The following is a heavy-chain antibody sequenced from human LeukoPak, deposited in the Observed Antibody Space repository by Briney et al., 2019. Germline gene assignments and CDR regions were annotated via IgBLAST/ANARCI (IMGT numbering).Heavy chain of an antibody. V-gene: IGHV3-7*01. CDR1: GFTFRYYA. J-gene: IGHJ6*04. CDR2: INQDGGEI. CDR3: AELGITMIGGV. D-gene: IGHD3-10*02. Sequence: GGSLRLSCAASGFTFRYYAMTWVRQAPGKGLEWVASINQDGGEIHYVDSVKGRFTISRDNAKNSLYLQMNSLRAEDTAVYYCAELGITMIGGVWGKGTTVTISS.